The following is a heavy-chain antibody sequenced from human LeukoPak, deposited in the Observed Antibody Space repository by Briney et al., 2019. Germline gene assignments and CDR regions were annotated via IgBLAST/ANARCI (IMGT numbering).Heavy chain of an antibody. J-gene: IGHJ4*02. CDR2: ISWNSGSI. D-gene: IGHD5-12*01. V-gene: IGHV3-9*01. Sequence: PGGSLRLSCAASGFTFDDYAMHWVRQAPGKGLEWVSGISWNSGSIGYADSVKGRFTISRDNAKNSLYLQMNSLRAEDTALYYCAKGGMVATKPNFDYWGQGTLVTVSS. CDR1: GFTFDDYA. CDR3: AKGGMVATKPNFDY.